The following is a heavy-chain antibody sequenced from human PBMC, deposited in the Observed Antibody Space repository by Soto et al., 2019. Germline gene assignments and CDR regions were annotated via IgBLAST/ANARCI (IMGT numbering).Heavy chain of an antibody. Sequence: SETLSLTCTVSGGSISSYYWSWIRQTPGKGLEWIGHIFYTGITKYNSSLRSRVTISLDTSKTQFSLTLKSVTAADTAVYYCARRGFGLFYYGTSGSPDFYYYNMDVWGQGTTVTVS. CDR3: ARRGFGLFYYGTSGSPDFYYYNMDV. CDR1: GGSISSYY. D-gene: IGHD3-22*01. V-gene: IGHV4-59*08. CDR2: IFYTGIT. J-gene: IGHJ6*03.